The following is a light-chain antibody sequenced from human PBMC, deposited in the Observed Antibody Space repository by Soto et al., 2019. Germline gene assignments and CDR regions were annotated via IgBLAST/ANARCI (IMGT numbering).Light chain of an antibody. CDR1: QNINIY. J-gene: IGKJ2*01. CDR2: GAS. V-gene: IGKV1-39*01. CDR3: QQSYRSPYT. Sequence: IQLTQSPSSLSASVGDRVTVTCRASQNINIYLNWYQQKPGKAPTLLIYGASSLQSGVPSRFSGGGPRTDFTLTISSLQAEDFATYYCQQSYRSPYTFGQGTRLEI.